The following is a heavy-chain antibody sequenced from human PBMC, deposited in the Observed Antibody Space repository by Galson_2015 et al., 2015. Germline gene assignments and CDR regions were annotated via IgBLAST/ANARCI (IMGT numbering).Heavy chain of an antibody. J-gene: IGHJ4*02. CDR2: ISSSSSYI. D-gene: IGHD2-2*01. CDR1: GFTFSSYS. V-gene: IGHV3-21*01. CDR3: ARGSSTRNPFDY. Sequence: SLRLSCAASGFTFSSYSMNWVRQAPGKGLEWVSSISSSSSYIYYADSVKGRFTISRDNAKNSLCLQMNSLRAEDTAVYYCARGSSTRNPFDYWGQGTLVTVSS.